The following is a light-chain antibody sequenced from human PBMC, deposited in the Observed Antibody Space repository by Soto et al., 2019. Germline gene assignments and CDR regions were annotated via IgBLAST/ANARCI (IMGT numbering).Light chain of an antibody. CDR3: QQSYGIPLT. Sequence: DIQMPHSPSSLSASVGDRVTITCRASQRISSYLNWYQQKPGKAPKLLLYGASSLQSGVPPRFRGSGSGTDFTLTISSLQPEDFATYYCQQSYGIPLTFGGGTKVEIK. V-gene: IGKV1-39*01. CDR2: GAS. CDR1: QRISSY. J-gene: IGKJ4*01.